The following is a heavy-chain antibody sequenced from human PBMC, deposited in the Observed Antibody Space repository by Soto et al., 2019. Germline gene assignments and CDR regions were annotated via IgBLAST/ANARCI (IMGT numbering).Heavy chain of an antibody. CDR1: GFTFSSYG. Sequence: GGSLRLSCAASGFTFSSYGMHWVRQAPGKGLEWVAVISYDGSNKYYADSVKGRFTISRDNSKNTLYLQMNSLRAEDTAVYYCAKDREDYYYYYGMDVWGQGTTVTVSS. J-gene: IGHJ6*02. CDR3: AKDREDYYYYYGMDV. CDR2: ISYDGSNK. V-gene: IGHV3-30*18.